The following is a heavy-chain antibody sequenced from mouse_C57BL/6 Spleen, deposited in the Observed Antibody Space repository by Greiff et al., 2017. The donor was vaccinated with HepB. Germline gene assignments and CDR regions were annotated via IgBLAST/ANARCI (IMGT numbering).Heavy chain of an antibody. J-gene: IGHJ1*03. V-gene: IGHV1-15*01. CDR1: GYTFTDYE. D-gene: IGHD3-1*01. CDR3: TRSGGWGDWYFDV. Sequence: QVQLKESGAELVRPGASVTLSCKASGYTFTDYEMHWVKQTTVHGLEWIGAIDPETGGTAYNQKFKGKAILTADKSSSTAYMELRSLTSEDSAVYYCTRSGGWGDWYFDVWGTGTTVTVSS. CDR2: IDPETGGT.